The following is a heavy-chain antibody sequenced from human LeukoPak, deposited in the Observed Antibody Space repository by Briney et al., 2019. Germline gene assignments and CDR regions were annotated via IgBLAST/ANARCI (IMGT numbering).Heavy chain of an antibody. CDR3: ARGRGREAVAGTVDY. D-gene: IGHD6-19*01. Sequence: SETLSLTCAVYSGSFSGYYWSWIRQPPGKGLEWIGEINHSGSTNYNPSLKSRVTISVDTSKNQFSLKLSSVTAADTAVYYCARGRGREAVAGTVDYWGQGTLVTVSS. V-gene: IGHV4-34*01. CDR2: INHSGST. J-gene: IGHJ4*02. CDR1: SGSFSGYY.